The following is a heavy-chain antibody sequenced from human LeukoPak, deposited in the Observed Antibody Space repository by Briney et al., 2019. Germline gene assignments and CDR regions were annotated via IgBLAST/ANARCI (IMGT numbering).Heavy chain of an antibody. J-gene: IGHJ6*03. CDR1: GFTFSSYW. Sequence: GGSLRLSCAASGFTFSSYWMHWVRQAPGKGLVWVSRINSDGSSTSYADSVKGRFTISRDNAKNTLYLQMNSLRAEDTAVYYCARDHRGSGSRYYYYYMDVWGKGTTVTISS. CDR2: INSDGSST. CDR3: ARDHRGSGSRYYYYYMDV. V-gene: IGHV3-74*01. D-gene: IGHD3-10*01.